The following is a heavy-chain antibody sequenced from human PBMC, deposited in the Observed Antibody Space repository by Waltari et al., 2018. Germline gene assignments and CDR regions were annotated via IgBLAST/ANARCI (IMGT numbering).Heavy chain of an antibody. Sequence: EVQLVESGGGLVKPGGSLRLSCAASGFTFRSYSMNWVRQAPGKGVWLVSAISSSSSYIYYADSVKVRFTISRDNAKNSLYLQMNSLRAEDTAVYYCARGIDTYYPVENFDYWGQGTLVTVSS. V-gene: IGHV3-21*01. D-gene: IGHD3-10*01. CDR2: ISSSSSYI. CDR1: GFTFRSYS. CDR3: ARGIDTYYPVENFDY. J-gene: IGHJ4*02.